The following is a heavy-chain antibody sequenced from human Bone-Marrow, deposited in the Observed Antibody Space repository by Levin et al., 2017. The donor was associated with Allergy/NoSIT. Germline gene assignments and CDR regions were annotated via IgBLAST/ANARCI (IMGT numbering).Heavy chain of an antibody. J-gene: IGHJ4*02. CDR1: GGSINSGGYS. CDR3: ARVAGRHMGVFDY. Sequence: SETLSLTCAVSGGSINSGGYSWGWIRQPPGKDLEWIGYIYHSGRTYYNPSLKSRVTISMDMSKNQFSLRLSSVTATDTAMYYCARVAGRHMGVFDYWGQGTLVTVSS. CDR2: IYHSGRT. V-gene: IGHV4-30-2*01. D-gene: IGHD3-16*01.